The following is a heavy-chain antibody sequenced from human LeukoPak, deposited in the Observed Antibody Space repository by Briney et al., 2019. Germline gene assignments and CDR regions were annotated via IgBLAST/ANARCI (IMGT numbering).Heavy chain of an antibody. Sequence: GGSLRLSCVASTFSISNYWMSWVRQAPGKGPEWVANKKEDGSEEYYLDSVKGRFIVSRDNAKNSLYLQMNSLRAEDTAVYYCARDRGGGYFDYWGQGALVTVSS. D-gene: IGHD3-16*01. V-gene: IGHV3-7*04. CDR3: ARDRGGGYFDY. CDR2: KKEDGSEE. CDR1: TFSISNYW. J-gene: IGHJ4*02.